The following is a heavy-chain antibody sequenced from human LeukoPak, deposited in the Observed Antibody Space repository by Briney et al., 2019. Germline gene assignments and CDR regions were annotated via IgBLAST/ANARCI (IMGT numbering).Heavy chain of an antibody. D-gene: IGHD3-22*01. CDR1: GFIFSDFA. V-gene: IGHV3-48*01. J-gene: IGHJ6*03. CDR2: ISSSSSTI. CDR3: ARDLTYYDSAGYIYVGYFFLYMDV. Sequence: GGSLRLSCAASGFIFSDFAMYWVRQAPGKGLEWVSYISSSSSTIYYADSVKGRFTISRDNAKNSLYLQMNSLRAEDTAVYYCARDLTYYDSAGYIYVGYFFLYMDVWGKGTTVTISS.